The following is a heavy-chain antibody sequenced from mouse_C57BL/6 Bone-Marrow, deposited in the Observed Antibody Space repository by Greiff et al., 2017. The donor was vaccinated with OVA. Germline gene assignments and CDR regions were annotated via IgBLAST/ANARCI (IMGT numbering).Heavy chain of an antibody. CDR2: SRNKANDYTT. CDR3: ARDNWDWYFDV. J-gene: IGHJ1*03. D-gene: IGHD4-1*01. CDR1: GFTFSDFY. Sequence: EVQVVESGGGLVQSGRSLRLFCATSGFTFSDFYMEWVRQAPGKGLEWIAASRNKANDYTTEYSASVKGRFIVSRDTSQSILYLQMNALRAEDTAIYYCARDNWDWYFDVWGTGTTVTVSS. V-gene: IGHV7-1*01.